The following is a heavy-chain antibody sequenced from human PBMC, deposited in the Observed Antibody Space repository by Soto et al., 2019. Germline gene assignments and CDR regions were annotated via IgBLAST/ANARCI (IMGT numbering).Heavy chain of an antibody. CDR2: INPNSGGT. CDR1: GYTFTGYY. J-gene: IGHJ6*03. V-gene: IGHV1-2*04. Sequence: GASVKVSCKASGYTFTGYYMHWVRQAPGQGLEWMGWINPNSGGTNYAQKFQGWVTMTRDTSISTAYMELSRLRSDDTAVYYCARGGYSNYYYYYYMDVWGKGTTVTVSS. D-gene: IGHD4-4*01. CDR3: ARGGYSNYYYYYYMDV.